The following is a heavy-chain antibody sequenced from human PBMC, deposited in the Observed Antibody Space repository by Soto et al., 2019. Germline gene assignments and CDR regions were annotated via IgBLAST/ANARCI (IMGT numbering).Heavy chain of an antibody. D-gene: IGHD2-21*01. Sequence: GGSLRLSCAASGFIFSDFHMTWIRQAPGKGLELVAYISSRGDTIYYADSVRGRITISRDNDKDSLFLQMNSLRADDTAVYYCARLSGDHSAFFSYGMDAWGQGTTVTVSS. CDR1: GFIFSDFH. CDR2: ISSRGDTI. CDR3: ARLSGDHSAFFSYGMDA. V-gene: IGHV3-11*01. J-gene: IGHJ6*02.